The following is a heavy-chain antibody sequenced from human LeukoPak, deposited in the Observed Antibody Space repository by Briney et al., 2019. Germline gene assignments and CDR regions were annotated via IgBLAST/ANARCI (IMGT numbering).Heavy chain of an antibody. J-gene: IGHJ4*02. CDR1: GFTFSNAW. CDR2: IKSKTDGRTT. D-gene: IGHD4-11*01. Sequence: GGSLRLSCAASGFTFSNAWMSWVRQAPGKGLEWVGRIKSKTDGRTTDYAAPVKGRFTISRDDSKNTLYLQVNSLKTEDTAVYYCTTLRTTVTTNYWGQGTLVTVSS. CDR3: TTLRTTVTTNY. V-gene: IGHV3-15*01.